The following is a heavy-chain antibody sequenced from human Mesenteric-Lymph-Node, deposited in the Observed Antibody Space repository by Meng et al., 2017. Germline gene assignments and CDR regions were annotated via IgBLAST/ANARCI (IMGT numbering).Heavy chain of an antibody. V-gene: IGHV4-34*01. D-gene: IGHD4-11*01. CDR3: ARGTALQWNGVYWYFDL. CDR2: INHSGST. CDR1: GGSFSGYY. Sequence: SQTLSLTCAVYGGSFSGYYWSWIRQPPGKGLEWIGEINHSGSTNYNPSLKSRVTISVDTSKNQFSLKLSSVTAADTAMYYCARGTALQWNGVYWYFDLWGLGTLVTVSS. J-gene: IGHJ2*01.